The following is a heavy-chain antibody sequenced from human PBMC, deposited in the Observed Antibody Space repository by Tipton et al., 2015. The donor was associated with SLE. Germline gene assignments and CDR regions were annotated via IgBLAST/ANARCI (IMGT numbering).Heavy chain of an antibody. V-gene: IGHV4-34*01. CDR2: INHSGST. D-gene: IGHD3-16*01. CDR1: GGSFSGYY. J-gene: IGHJ4*02. CDR3: ARHRPGGPFDY. Sequence: TLSLTCAVYGGSFSGYYWSWIRQPPGKGLEWIGKINHSGSTNYNPSLKSRVTISVDTSKNEFSLKLCSVTAADTAVYYCARHRPGGPFDYWGQGTLVTVSP.